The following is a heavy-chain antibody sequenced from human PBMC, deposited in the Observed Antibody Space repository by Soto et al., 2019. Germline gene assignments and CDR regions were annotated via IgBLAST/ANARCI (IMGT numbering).Heavy chain of an antibody. CDR1: GGSISGSTYY. CDR2: VYSDGST. Sequence: QVQLHESGPGLVKPSETLSLTCLVSGGSISGSTYYWGWIRQPPGKVLEWIGSVYSDGSTYYNPSAKSRVTISVDTSMNQFSQRLSSVTAADTALYYCARGGISRIYQLPPFDPWGQGTLVTVSS. V-gene: IGHV4-39*01. J-gene: IGHJ5*02. D-gene: IGHD3-16*01. CDR3: ARGGISRIYQLPPFDP.